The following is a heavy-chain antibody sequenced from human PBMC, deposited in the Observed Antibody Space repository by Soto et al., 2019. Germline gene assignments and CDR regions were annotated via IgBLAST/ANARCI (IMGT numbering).Heavy chain of an antibody. Sequence: SETLSLTCAVSGGSISSGGYSWSWIRQPPGKGLEWIGYIYHSGSTYYNPSLKSRVTISVDRSKNQFSLKLSSVTAADTAVYYCARGRYDSSGYIFDYWGQGTLVTVSS. V-gene: IGHV4-30-2*01. J-gene: IGHJ4*02. CDR3: ARGRYDSSGYIFDY. CDR1: GGSISSGGYS. CDR2: IYHSGST. D-gene: IGHD3-22*01.